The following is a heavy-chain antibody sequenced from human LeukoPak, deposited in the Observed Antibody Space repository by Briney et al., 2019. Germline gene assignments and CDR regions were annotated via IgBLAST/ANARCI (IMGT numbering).Heavy chain of an antibody. CDR2: IKQDGSEK. CDR3: ARGRGNSSSWYFDY. D-gene: IGHD6-13*01. CDR1: GFTFSSYA. J-gene: IGHJ4*02. V-gene: IGHV3-7*03. Sequence: GRSLRLSCAASGFTFSSYAMHWVRQAPGKGLEWVANIKQDGSEKYYVDSVKGRFTISRDNAKNSLYLQMNSLRAEDTAVYYCARGRGNSSSWYFDYWGQGTLVTVSS.